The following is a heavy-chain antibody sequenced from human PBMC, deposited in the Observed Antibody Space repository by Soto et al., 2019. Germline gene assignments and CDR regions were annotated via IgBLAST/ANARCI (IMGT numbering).Heavy chain of an antibody. CDR1: SGSIISSNL. CDR2: IYNSGSS. V-gene: IGHV4-4*02. J-gene: IGHJ6*03. CDR3: ARKYYYYYYMAV. Sequence: QVQLQESGPGLVKPSGTLSLTCAVSSGSIISSNLWSWVRQQPGKGLVWIGAIYNSGSSNYNPSLKSRVTISVDKSKNQFSLKLSSVTAGDTAVYYCARKYYYYYYMAVWCKGTTVTVS.